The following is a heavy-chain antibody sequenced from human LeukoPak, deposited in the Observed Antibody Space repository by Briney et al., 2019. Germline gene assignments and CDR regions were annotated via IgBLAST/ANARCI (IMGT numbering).Heavy chain of an antibody. V-gene: IGHV4-31*03. J-gene: IGHJ5*02. CDR1: GGSISSGGYY. CDR2: IYYSGST. D-gene: IGHD2-15*01. CDR3: ARVRAYCSGGSCYPPRANWFDP. Sequence: PSETLSLTCTVSGGSISSGGYYWSWIRQHPGKGLEWIGYIYYSGSTYYNPSLKSRVTISVDTSKNQFSLKLSSVTAADTAVYYCARVRAYCSGGSCYPPRANWFDPWGQGTLVTVSS.